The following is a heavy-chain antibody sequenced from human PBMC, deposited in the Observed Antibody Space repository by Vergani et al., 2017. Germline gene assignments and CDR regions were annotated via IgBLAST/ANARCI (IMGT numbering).Heavy chain of an antibody. CDR1: GYTFTGYY. V-gene: IGHV1-69*01. J-gene: IGHJ5*02. CDR2: IIPIFGTA. Sequence: QVQLVQSGAEVKKPGASVKVSCKASGYTFTGYYMHWVRQAPGQGLEWMGGIIPIFGTANYAQKFQGRVTITADESTSTAYMELSSLRSEDTAVYYCARGFQLELRPTWFDPWGQGTLVTVSS. CDR3: ARGFQLELRPTWFDP. D-gene: IGHD1-7*01.